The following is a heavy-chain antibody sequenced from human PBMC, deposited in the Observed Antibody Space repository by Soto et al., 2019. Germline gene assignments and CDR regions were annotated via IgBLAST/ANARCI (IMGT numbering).Heavy chain of an antibody. CDR2: ISYDGSNK. V-gene: IGHV3-30-3*01. J-gene: IGHJ4*02. CDR3: ARDDYSSSRFDY. Sequence: LRLSCAASGFTFSSYAMHWVRQAPGKGLEWVAVISYDGSNKYYADSVKGRFTISRDNSKNTLYLQMNSLRAEDTAVYYCARDDYSSSRFDYWGQGTLVTVSS. D-gene: IGHD6-6*01. CDR1: GFTFSSYA.